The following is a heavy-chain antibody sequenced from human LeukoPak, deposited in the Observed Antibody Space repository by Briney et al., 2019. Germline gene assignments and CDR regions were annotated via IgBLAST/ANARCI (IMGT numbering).Heavy chain of an antibody. J-gene: IGHJ4*02. V-gene: IGHV3-11*04. CDR2: ISSSGSTI. Sequence: GGSLRLSCAASGFTFSDYYMSWIRQAPGKGLEWVSYISSSGSTIYYADSVKGRFTISRDNAKNSLYLQMNSLRAEDTAVYYCARDPSTTIFGVAYVDYWGQGTLVTVSS. CDR3: ARDPSTTIFGVAYVDY. D-gene: IGHD3-3*01. CDR1: GFTFSDYY.